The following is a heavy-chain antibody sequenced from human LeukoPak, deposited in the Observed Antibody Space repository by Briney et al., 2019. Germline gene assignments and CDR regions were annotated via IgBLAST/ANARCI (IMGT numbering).Heavy chain of an antibody. V-gene: IGHV5-51*01. CDR2: IYPGDSDT. Sequence: GESLKFPCKGSGYSFTSYWIGWVRQMPGKGLEWMGIIYPGDSDTRYSPSFQGQVTISADKSISTAYLQWSSLKASDTAMYYCARPLWAGRAVAGLGGFDYWGHGTLVTVSS. J-gene: IGHJ4*01. CDR3: ARPLWAGRAVAGLGGFDY. CDR1: GYSFTSYW. D-gene: IGHD6-19*01.